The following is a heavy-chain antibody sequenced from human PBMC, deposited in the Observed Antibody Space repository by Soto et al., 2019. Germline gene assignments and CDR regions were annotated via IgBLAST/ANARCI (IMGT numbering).Heavy chain of an antibody. CDR2: IKEDGGQK. D-gene: IGHD4-17*01. J-gene: IGHJ6*02. V-gene: IGHV3-7*01. Sequence: EVQLVESGGGLVQPGGSLRLSCAASEFSFSNYWMTWVRQAPGKGLEWLANIKEDGGQKYYVDSLKGRFTISRDNAKKSVYLQVNNLRVEDTAIYFCARIKHRLTSDYPYYGLDVWGQGTTVTVSS. CDR3: ARIKHRLTSDYPYYGLDV. CDR1: EFSFSNYW.